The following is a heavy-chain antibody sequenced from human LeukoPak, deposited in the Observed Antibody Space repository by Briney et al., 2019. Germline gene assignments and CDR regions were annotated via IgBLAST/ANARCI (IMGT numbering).Heavy chain of an antibody. V-gene: IGHV3-21*01. CDR3: ARVGYSSGWYGWFDP. CDR2: ISSSSSYI. CDR1: GFTFSSYS. J-gene: IGHJ5*02. D-gene: IGHD6-19*01. Sequence: GGSLRLSCAASGFTFSSYSMNWVRQAPGKGLERVSSISSSSSYIYYADSVKGRFTISRDNAKNSLFLQMNSLRAEDTAVYYCARVGYSSGWYGWFDPWGQGTLVTVSS.